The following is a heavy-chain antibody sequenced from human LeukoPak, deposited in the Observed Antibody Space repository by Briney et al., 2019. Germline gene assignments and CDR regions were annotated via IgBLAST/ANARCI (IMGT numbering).Heavy chain of an antibody. Sequence: GGSLRLSCAASGFTFSSYAMSWVRQAPGKGLEWVSAISGSGGSTYYADSVKGRFTISGDNSKNTLYLQMNSLRAEDTAVYYCAKGGSYYETTGRADYWGQGTLVTVSS. CDR3: AKGGSYYETTGRADY. V-gene: IGHV3-23*01. CDR1: GFTFSSYA. CDR2: ISGSGGST. J-gene: IGHJ4*02. D-gene: IGHD1-26*01.